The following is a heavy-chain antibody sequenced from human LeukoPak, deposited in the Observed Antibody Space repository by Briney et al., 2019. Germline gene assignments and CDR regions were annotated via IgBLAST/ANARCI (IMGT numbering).Heavy chain of an antibody. D-gene: IGHD3-10*01. CDR1: GGSISNGDYY. V-gene: IGHV4-39*07. CDR2: INHSGST. Sequence: SETLSLTCTVSGGSISNGDYYWGWIRQPPGKGLEWIGEINHSGSTNYNPSLKSRVTISVDTSKNQFSLKLSSVTAADTAVYYCARRRRSYSGSSTDYWGQGTLVTVSS. J-gene: IGHJ4*02. CDR3: ARRRRSYSGSSTDY.